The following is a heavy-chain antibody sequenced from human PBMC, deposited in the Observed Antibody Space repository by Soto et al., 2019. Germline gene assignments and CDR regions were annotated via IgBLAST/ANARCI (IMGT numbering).Heavy chain of an antibody. CDR2: IYYSGST. Sequence: PSETLSLTCTVSGGSISSSSYYWGCIRQPPGKGLEWIGSIYYSGSTYYNPSLKSRVTISVDTSKNQFSLKLSSVTAADTAVYYCARHGVIGSSWYLLDYWGQGTLVTVSS. V-gene: IGHV4-39*01. CDR1: GGSISSSSYY. CDR3: ARHGVIGSSWYLLDY. D-gene: IGHD6-13*01. J-gene: IGHJ4*02.